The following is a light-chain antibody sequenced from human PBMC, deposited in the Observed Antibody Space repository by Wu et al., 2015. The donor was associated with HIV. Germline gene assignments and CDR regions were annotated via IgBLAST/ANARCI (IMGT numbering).Light chain of an antibody. V-gene: IGKV3-15*01. J-gene: IGKJ2*01. Sequence: EIVLRQSPGTLSLSPGERATLSCRASQSISSNLAWYQQKPGQAPRLLVYGPSTRATDIPSKFSGSGSGTQFTLTIDSIQSEDFAVYYCQQYNNRPYTFGQGTKLDIK. CDR3: QQYNNRPYT. CDR1: QSISSN. CDR2: GPS.